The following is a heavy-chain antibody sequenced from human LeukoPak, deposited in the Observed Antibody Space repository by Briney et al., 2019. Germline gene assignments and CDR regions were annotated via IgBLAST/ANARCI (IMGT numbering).Heavy chain of an antibody. CDR2: FDPEDGET. CDR1: GYTLTELS. D-gene: IGHD2-2*01. V-gene: IGHV1-24*01. CDR3: ATSRCSSTSCPSYYGMDV. Sequence: GASVKVSCKVSGYTLTELSMHWVRQAPGKGLEWMGGFDPEDGETIYARKFQGRVTMTEDTSTDTAYMELSSLRSEDTAVYYCATSRCSSTSCPSYYGMDVWGQGTTVTVSS. J-gene: IGHJ6*02.